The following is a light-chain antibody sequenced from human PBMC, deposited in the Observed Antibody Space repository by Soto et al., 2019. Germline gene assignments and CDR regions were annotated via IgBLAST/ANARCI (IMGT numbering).Light chain of an antibody. CDR3: CSYAGTGQYVV. CDR2: EGT. CDR1: RSDLGSYNL. J-gene: IGLJ2*01. Sequence: QSVLTQPASVSGSPGQSITISCSGTRSDLGSYNLVSWYQQSPGKAPKLMIYEGTKRPSGVSDRFSGSKSGNMASLTISGLQAEDEADYFCCSYAGTGQYVVFGGGTKLTVL. V-gene: IGLV2-23*01.